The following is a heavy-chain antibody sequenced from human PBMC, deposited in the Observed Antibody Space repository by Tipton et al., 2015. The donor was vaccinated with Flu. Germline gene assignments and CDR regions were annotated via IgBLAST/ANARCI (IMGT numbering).Heavy chain of an antibody. J-gene: IGHJ5*02. Sequence: TLSLTCTVSGGSISSYYWSWLRQPPGKGLEWIGYIYCSGSTNYNPSLKSRVTISVDTSKNQFSLKLSSVTAADTAVYYCARLYYYDSSGYYYGGWFDPWGQGTLVTVSS. CDR2: IYCSGST. CDR3: ARLYYYDSSGYYYGGWFDP. D-gene: IGHD3-22*01. V-gene: IGHV4-59*01. CDR1: GGSISSYY.